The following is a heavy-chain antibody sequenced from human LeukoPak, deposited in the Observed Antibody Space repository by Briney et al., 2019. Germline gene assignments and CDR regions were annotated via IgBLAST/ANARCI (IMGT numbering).Heavy chain of an antibody. CDR1: GYSFTSHW. V-gene: IGHV5-51*01. Sequence: GESLNISCKGSGYSFTSHWIGWVRQMPGKGLEWMGIIYSGDSETRYSPSFQGQVTISADKSISTAYLQWSSLKASDTAMYYCARRYYYDSSGYYLAHDAFDIWGQGTMVTVSS. J-gene: IGHJ3*02. CDR2: IYSGDSET. D-gene: IGHD3-22*01. CDR3: ARRYYYDSSGYYLAHDAFDI.